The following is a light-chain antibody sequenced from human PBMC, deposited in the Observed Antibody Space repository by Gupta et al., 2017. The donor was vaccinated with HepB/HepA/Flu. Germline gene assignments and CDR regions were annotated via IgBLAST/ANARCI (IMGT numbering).Light chain of an antibody. Sequence: QSALTQPASVSGSPGQSITISCTGTSSYVGGYNYVSWYQQHPGKATILMIYDVSNRPSGVSIRFSGYSSGTTASPTISGLQAEDDAYYYCSSYTSSNTVVFGGGTTLTVL. CDR1: SSYVGGYNY. CDR2: DVS. V-gene: IGLV2-14*03. CDR3: SSYTSSNTVV. J-gene: IGLJ2*01.